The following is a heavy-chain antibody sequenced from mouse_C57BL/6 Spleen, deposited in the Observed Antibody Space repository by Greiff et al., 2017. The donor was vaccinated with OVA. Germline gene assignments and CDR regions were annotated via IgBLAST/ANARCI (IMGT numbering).Heavy chain of an antibody. V-gene: IGHV6-6*01. J-gene: IGHJ2*01. Sequence: EVQRVESGGGLVQPGGSMKLSCAASGFTFSDAWMDWVRQSPEKGLEWVAEIRNKANNHATYSAESLKGRFTIARDDSKSSVYLQMNSLRAEDTGIYYCTRKAGTHFDYWGQGTTLTVSS. CDR2: IRNKANNHAT. D-gene: IGHD3-3*01. CDR3: TRKAGTHFDY. CDR1: GFTFSDAW.